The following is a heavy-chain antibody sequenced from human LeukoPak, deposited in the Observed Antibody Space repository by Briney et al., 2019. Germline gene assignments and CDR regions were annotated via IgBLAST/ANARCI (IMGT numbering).Heavy chain of an antibody. CDR1: GFPFSTHW. CDR2: INQDGSQK. D-gene: IGHD3-10*01. Sequence: PGGSLRLSCAASGFPFSTHWMSWVRQAPGKGLEWVANINQDGSQKSCVDSVKGRFSISRDNAKNSLYLRMHSLRAEDTAVYYCARSNREFASGSGDYWGQGTLVTVSS. J-gene: IGHJ4*02. CDR3: ARSNREFASGSGDY. V-gene: IGHV3-7*05.